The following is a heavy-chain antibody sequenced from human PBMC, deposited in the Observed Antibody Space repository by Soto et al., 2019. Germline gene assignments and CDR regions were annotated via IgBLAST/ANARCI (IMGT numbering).Heavy chain of an antibody. CDR3: ARVPSGSIAARSRGAFGI. CDR1: GYTFTSYG. J-gene: IGHJ3*02. CDR2: ISAYNGNT. V-gene: IGHV1-18*01. Sequence: GASVKVSCKASGYTFTSYGISWVRQAPGQGLEWMGWISAYNGNTNYAQKLQGRVTMTTDTSTSTAYMELRSLRSDDTAVYYCARVPSGSIAARSRGAFGIWGQGTMVTVSS. D-gene: IGHD6-6*01.